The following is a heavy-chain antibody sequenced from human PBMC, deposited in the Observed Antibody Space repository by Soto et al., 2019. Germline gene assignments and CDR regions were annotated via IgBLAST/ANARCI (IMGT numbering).Heavy chain of an antibody. CDR2: IYYSGST. CDR3: AMEPYYDILTGSHRTQFP. CDR1: GGSISSGGYY. D-gene: IGHD3-9*01. J-gene: IGHJ5*02. Sequence: QVQLQESGPGLVKPSQTLSLTCTDSGGSISSGGYYWSWIRQHPGKGLEWIGYIYYSGSTYYNPSLKSRVTISVDTSKTQFSLKLSSVTAADTAVYYCAMEPYYDILTGSHRTQFPWGQGTLVTVSS. V-gene: IGHV4-31*03.